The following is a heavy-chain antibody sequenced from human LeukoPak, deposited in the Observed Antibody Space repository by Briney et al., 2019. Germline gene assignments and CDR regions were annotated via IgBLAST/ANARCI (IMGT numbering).Heavy chain of an antibody. J-gene: IGHJ3*02. CDR1: GVTFSSYA. D-gene: IGHD6-13*01. CDR2: IIPIFGTA. V-gene: IGHV1-69*05. CDR3: ATGYSSSWYEAFDI. Sequence: SSVKVSCKASGVTFSSYAISWVRQAPGQGLEWIGGIIPIFGTANYAQKFQGRVTITTDESTSTAYMELSSLRSEDTAVYYCATGYSSSWYEAFDIWGQGTMVTVSS.